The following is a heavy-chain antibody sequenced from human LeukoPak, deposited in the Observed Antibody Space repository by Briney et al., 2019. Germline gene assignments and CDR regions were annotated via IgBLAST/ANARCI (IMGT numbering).Heavy chain of an antibody. Sequence: KPSETLSLTCTVSGGSISSYYWSWIRQPPGKGLEWIGYIYYSGSTNYNPSLKSRVTISVDTSKNQFSLKLSSVTAADTAVYYCARQRYDYGDSHFDYWGQGTLVTVSS. CDR3: ARQRYDYGDSHFDY. CDR1: GGSISSYY. J-gene: IGHJ4*02. D-gene: IGHD4-17*01. CDR2: IYYSGST. V-gene: IGHV4-59*08.